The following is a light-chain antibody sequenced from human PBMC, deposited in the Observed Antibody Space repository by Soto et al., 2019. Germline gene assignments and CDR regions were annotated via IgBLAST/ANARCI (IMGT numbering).Light chain of an antibody. J-gene: IGLJ1*01. Sequence: QSALTQPASVSGSPGQSITISCTGTSSDVGGYNYVSWYQQYPGKAPKTMIYEVSHRPSGVSNRFSGSKSGNTASLTISGLQAEDEADYYCASYTSSTTLVFGAGTKLTVL. V-gene: IGLV2-14*01. CDR2: EVS. CDR3: ASYTSSTTLV. CDR1: SSDVGGYNY.